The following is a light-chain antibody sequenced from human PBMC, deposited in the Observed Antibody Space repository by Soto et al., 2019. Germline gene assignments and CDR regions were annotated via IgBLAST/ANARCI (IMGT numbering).Light chain of an antibody. CDR3: QQYGSSPPSWT. CDR1: QSVSSSY. CDR2: GAS. V-gene: IGKV3-20*01. J-gene: IGKJ1*01. Sequence: ETVLTQSPGTLSLSPGERATLSCRASQSVSSSYLAWYQQKPGQAPRLLIYGASSRATGIPDRFSGSGSGTDFTLTISRLEPEAFAVYYCQQYGSSPPSWTFGQGTKVEIK.